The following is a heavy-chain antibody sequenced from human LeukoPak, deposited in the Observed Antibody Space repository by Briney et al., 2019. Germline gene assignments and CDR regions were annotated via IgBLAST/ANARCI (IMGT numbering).Heavy chain of an antibody. CDR2: IKQDGSEK. V-gene: IGHV3-7*01. J-gene: IGHJ5*02. CDR3: ARSFVGFRSDGSCYLDP. Sequence: PGGSLRLSCAASGFTFSSYWMSWVRQAPGKGLEWVANIKQDGSEKYYVDSVKGRFTISRDNAKNSLYLQMNSLRAEDTAVYHCARSFVGFRSDGSCYLDPWGQGTLVTVSS. CDR1: GFTFSSYW. D-gene: IGHD2-15*01.